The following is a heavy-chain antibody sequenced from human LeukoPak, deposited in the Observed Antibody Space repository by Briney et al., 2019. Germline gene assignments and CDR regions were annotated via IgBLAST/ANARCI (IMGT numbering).Heavy chain of an antibody. CDR2: LRHDGTTK. J-gene: IGHJ1*01. Sequence: GGSLRLSCAASGFTFDTDWMTWVRQAPGKGLEWVANLRHDGTTKYYVDSVEGRFTISRDNAKNSLFLQMNSLRTEDTAFYYCAKDVSLSSAEYLHHWGQGTLVTVSS. CDR1: GFTFDTDW. CDR3: AKDVSLSSAEYLHH. V-gene: IGHV3-7*03. D-gene: IGHD3-16*02.